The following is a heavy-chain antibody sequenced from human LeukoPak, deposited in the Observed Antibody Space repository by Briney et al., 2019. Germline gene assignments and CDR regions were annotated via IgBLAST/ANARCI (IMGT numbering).Heavy chain of an antibody. J-gene: IGHJ6*02. CDR3: AKDVKATAGTGYYYYYGMDV. CDR1: GFTFSSYA. V-gene: IGHV3-23*01. CDR2: ISGSGGST. D-gene: IGHD1-1*01. Sequence: GGSLRLSCAASGFTFSSYAMSWVRQAPGKGLEWVSAISGSGGSTYYADSVKGWFTISRDNSKNTLYLQMNSLRAEDTAVYYCAKDVKATAGTGYYYYYGMDVWGQGTTVTVSS.